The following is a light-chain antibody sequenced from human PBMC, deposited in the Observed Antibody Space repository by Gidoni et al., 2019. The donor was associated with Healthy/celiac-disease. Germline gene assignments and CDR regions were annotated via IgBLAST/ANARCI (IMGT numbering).Light chain of an antibody. CDR3: QQRSNWPFT. J-gene: IGKJ5*01. V-gene: IGKV3-11*01. Sequence: IVWTQSPATLSLSPGERATLSCRASQSVSSYLAWYQQKPGQAPRLLIYDASNRATGIPARFSGSGSGTDFTLTISSLEPEDFAVYYCQQRSNWPFTFGQGTRLEIK. CDR2: DAS. CDR1: QSVSSY.